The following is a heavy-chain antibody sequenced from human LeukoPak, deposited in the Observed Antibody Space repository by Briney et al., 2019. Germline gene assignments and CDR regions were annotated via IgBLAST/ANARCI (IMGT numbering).Heavy chain of an antibody. Sequence: SETLSLTCTVYGGSFSGYYWSWIRQPPGKGLEWIGSIYYSGSTYYNPSLKSRVTISVDTSKNQFSLKLSSVTAADTAVYYCARVEYDILTGYPTPYYFDYWGQGTLVTVSS. J-gene: IGHJ4*02. CDR3: ARVEYDILTGYPTPYYFDY. CDR1: GGSFSGYY. V-gene: IGHV4-34*01. CDR2: IYYSGST. D-gene: IGHD3-9*01.